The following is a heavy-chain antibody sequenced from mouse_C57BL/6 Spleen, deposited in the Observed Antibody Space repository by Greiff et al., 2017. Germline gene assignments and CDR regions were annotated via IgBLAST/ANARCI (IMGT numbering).Heavy chain of an antibody. V-gene: IGHV1-4*01. Sequence: QVQLQQSGAELARPGASVKMSCKASGYTFTSYTMHWVKQRPGQGLEWIGYINPSSGYTKYNQKFKDKATLTADKSSSTAYMQLSSLTSEDSAVYYCARALYGSNAMDSWGQGTSVTVSS. J-gene: IGHJ4*01. CDR1: GYTFTSYT. CDR3: ARALYGSNAMDS. D-gene: IGHD1-1*01. CDR2: INPSSGYT.